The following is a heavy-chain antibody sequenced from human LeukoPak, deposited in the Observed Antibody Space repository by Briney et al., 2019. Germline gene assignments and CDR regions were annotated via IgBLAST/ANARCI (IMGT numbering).Heavy chain of an antibody. Sequence: SETLSLTCTVSGGSISSYYWSWIRQPPGKGLEWIGYIYYSGGTNYNPSLKSRVTISVDTSKNQFSLKLSSVTAADTAVYYCARGPRFYDSSGYYPDYWGQGTLVTVSS. CDR2: IYYSGGT. D-gene: IGHD3-22*01. CDR3: ARGPRFYDSSGYYPDY. J-gene: IGHJ4*02. V-gene: IGHV4-59*01. CDR1: GGSISSYY.